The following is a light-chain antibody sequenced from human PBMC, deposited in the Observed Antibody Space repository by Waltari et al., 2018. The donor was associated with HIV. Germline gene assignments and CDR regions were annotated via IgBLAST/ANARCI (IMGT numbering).Light chain of an antibody. Sequence: QTVVTQEPSLTVAPGGTVTLTCSSATGPVISGHYANWFQHKPGQRPRPLFYSSTRRHSVTPVRFSSSLVGDRAALTLSNVWPEDQADYFCMLFVRTSYLFGGGTRVTVL. CDR1: TGPVISGHY. V-gene: IGLV7-43*01. CDR2: SST. J-gene: IGLJ2*01. CDR3: MLFVRTSYL.